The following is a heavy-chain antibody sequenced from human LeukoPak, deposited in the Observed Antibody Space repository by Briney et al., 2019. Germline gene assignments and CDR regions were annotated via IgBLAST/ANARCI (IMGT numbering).Heavy chain of an antibody. CDR1: GYSISSGYY. J-gene: IGHJ4*02. V-gene: IGHV4-38-2*01. D-gene: IGHD3-3*01. CDR3: AXHGNDFXSGXEXXFDX. Sequence: PSETLSLTCAVSGYSISSGYYWGWIRQPPGKGLEWIGSIYHSGSTYYNPSLKSRVTISVDTSKNQFSLKLSSVTAADTAVYYCAXHGNDFXSGXEXXFDXXXQGTL. CDR2: IYHSGST.